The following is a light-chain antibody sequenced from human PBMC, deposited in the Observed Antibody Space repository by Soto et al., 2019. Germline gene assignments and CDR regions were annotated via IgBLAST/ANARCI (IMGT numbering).Light chain of an antibody. CDR1: QTISTY. CDR2: AAS. Sequence: DIQMTQSPSSLSASVGDRVTITSRASQTISTYLNWYQQKPGKAPNLLIYAASSLQSGVPSRFSGSGSGTDFTLTISNLQPEDSATYYCQQKSFTPLTFRQGTKVEIK. V-gene: IGKV1-39*01. CDR3: QQKSFTPLT. J-gene: IGKJ1*01.